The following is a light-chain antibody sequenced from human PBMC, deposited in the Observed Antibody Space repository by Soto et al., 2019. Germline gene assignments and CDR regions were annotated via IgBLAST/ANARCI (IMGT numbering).Light chain of an antibody. CDR2: GAS. CDR3: QQYGSSPFT. CDR1: QSVSSSY. J-gene: IGKJ3*01. Sequence: EIVLTQSPGTLSLSPGERATLSCRASQSVSSSYLAWYQQKPGQAPRLLIYGASSRATGIPDRFSGSGSGTDFTLTMSRLEPEKFSVYYCQQYGSSPFTFGPGTKVDIK. V-gene: IGKV3-20*01.